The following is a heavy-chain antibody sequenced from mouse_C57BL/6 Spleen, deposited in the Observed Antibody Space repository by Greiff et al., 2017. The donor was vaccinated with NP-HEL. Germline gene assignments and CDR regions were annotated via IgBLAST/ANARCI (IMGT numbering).Heavy chain of an antibody. CDR1: GYAFSSSW. Sequence: VQLQQSGPELVKPGASVKISCKASGYAFSSSWMNWVKQRPGKGLEWIGRIYPGDGDTNYNGKFKGKATLTADKSSSTAYMQLSSLTSEDSAVYFCARWYYGSSYAFDYWGQGTTLTVSS. CDR2: IYPGDGDT. D-gene: IGHD1-1*01. V-gene: IGHV1-82*01. CDR3: ARWYYGSSYAFDY. J-gene: IGHJ2*01.